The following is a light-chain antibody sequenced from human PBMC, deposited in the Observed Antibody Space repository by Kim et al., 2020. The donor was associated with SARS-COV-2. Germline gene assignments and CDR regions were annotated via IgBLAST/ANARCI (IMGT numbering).Light chain of an antibody. CDR1: SSDVGGYNY. J-gene: IGLJ2*01. CDR2: DVS. Sequence: QSALTQPASVSGSPGQSSTISCTGTSSDVGGYNYVSWNQQHPGKAPKLMIYDVSNRPSGVSNRFSGSKSGNTASLTISGLQAEDEADYYCSSYTSSSTLVFGGGTQLTVL. CDR3: SSYTSSSTLV. V-gene: IGLV2-14*03.